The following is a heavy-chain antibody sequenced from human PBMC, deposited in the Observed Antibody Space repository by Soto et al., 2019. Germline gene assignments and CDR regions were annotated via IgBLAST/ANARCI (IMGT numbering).Heavy chain of an antibody. V-gene: IGHV4-34*01. CDR1: GGSFSTYF. D-gene: IGHD6-13*01. CDR3: ARERRVVGGYSSSWYDYFDS. Sequence: SETLSLTCSVYGGSFSTYFWTWMRQPPGKGLEWIGKVNQSGSANYNPSLESRVTISVDTSKKQFSLRLSSVTAADTAVYYCARERRVVGGYSSSWYDYFDSWGQGTLVTVSS. CDR2: VNQSGSA. J-gene: IGHJ4*02.